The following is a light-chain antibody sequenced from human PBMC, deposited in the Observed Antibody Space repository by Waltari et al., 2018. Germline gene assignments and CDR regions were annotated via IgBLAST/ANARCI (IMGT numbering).Light chain of an antibody. J-gene: IGLJ2*01. CDR2: QDD. CDR3: QAWDDTTMV. CDR1: NLGDKY. V-gene: IGLV3-1*01. Sequence: SYELSQPPSVSVSPGQTASITCPGDNLGDKYACWYQQKPGQSPLLVIYQDDKRRSGIPERFSGSNSGNTATLTISETQAMDEADYYCQAWDDTTMVFGGGTKLTVL.